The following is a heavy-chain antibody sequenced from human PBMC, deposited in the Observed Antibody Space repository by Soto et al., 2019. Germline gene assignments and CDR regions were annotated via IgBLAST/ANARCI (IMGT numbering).Heavy chain of an antibody. V-gene: IGHV1-2*04. CDR3: ARGSDSGYDARPRPFYY. J-gene: IGHJ4*02. Sequence: ASVKVSCKASGYTFTGYYMHWVRQAPGQGLEWMGWINPNSGGTNYAQKFQGWVTMTRDTSISTAYMELSRLRSDDTAVYYCARGSDSGYDARPRPFYYWGQGTLVTVSS. D-gene: IGHD5-12*01. CDR2: INPNSGGT. CDR1: GYTFTGYY.